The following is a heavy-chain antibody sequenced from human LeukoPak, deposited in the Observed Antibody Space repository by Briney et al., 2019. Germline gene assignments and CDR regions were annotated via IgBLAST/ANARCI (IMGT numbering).Heavy chain of an antibody. V-gene: IGHV3-11*01. Sequence: PGGSLRLSCAASGFAFSEHYMSWIRRAPGKGLEWISYIHSSGSALYYSDSVKDRFTISRDNAKKSLYLQMDSLRAEDTAVYYCARDYDTASKVDFWGQGTLVTVSS. D-gene: IGHD3-9*01. CDR3: ARDYDTASKVDF. CDR2: IHSSGSAL. J-gene: IGHJ4*02. CDR1: GFAFSEHY.